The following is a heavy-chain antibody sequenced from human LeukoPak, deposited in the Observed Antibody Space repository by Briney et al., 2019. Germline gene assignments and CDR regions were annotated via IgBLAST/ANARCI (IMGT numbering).Heavy chain of an antibody. CDR2: ISSSSSTM. J-gene: IGHJ6*02. Sequence: GGSLRLSCAASGFTFSSYSMNWVRQAPGKRLEWVPYISSSSSTMYYADSVKGRFTISRDNAKNSLYLQMNSLRAEDTAVYYCARAQGYGDYPDYYYYGMDVWGQGTTVTVSS. D-gene: IGHD4-17*01. CDR1: GFTFSSYS. V-gene: IGHV3-48*04. CDR3: ARAQGYGDYPDYYYYGMDV.